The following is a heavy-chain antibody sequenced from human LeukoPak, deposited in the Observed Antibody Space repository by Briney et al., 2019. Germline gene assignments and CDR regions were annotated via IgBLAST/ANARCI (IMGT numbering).Heavy chain of an antibody. J-gene: IGHJ3*01. D-gene: IGHD5-24*01. V-gene: IGHV3-23*01. CDR1: GFSFRRYA. Sequence: PGGSLRLSCAASGFSFRRYAMNLVRQAPGRGLEWVAVISGPGPSTVYADSVRGRFTISRDNSKNTLFLQLDSLRVEDTAIYYCAKEEMPHAFDLWGQGTMVTVSS. CDR3: AKEEMPHAFDL. CDR2: ISGPGPST.